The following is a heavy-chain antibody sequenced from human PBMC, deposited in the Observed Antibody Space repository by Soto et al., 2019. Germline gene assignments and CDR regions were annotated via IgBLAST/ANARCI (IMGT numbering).Heavy chain of an antibody. Sequence: PGGSLRLSCAASGFTFSSYGMHWVRQAPGKGLEWVAVISYDGSNKYYADSVKGRFTISRDNSKNTLYLQMNSLRAEDTAVYYCAKGGWSYYYYYYGMDVWGQGTMVTVSS. D-gene: IGHD6-19*01. CDR3: AKGGWSYYYYYYGMDV. CDR1: GFTFSSYG. CDR2: ISYDGSNK. V-gene: IGHV3-30*18. J-gene: IGHJ6*02.